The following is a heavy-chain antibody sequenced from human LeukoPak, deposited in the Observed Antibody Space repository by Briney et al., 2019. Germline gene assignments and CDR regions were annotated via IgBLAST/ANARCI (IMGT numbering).Heavy chain of an antibody. D-gene: IGHD1-7*01. J-gene: IGHJ4*02. CDR2: ISSSGNTF. Sequence: GSLRLSCAASGFTFSSYNMNWVRQAPGKGLEWLSYISSSGNTFSYADSVKGRFTISRDNAQNSLYLQMNSLRAEDAAVYYCASRITGTSVNYWGQGTLVTVSS. CDR3: ASRITGTSVNY. V-gene: IGHV3-48*01. CDR1: GFTFSSYN.